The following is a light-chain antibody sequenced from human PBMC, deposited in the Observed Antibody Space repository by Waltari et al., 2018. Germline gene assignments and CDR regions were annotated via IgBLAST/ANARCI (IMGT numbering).Light chain of an antibody. V-gene: IGKV2-28*01. CDR3: MQTLQSRT. CDR2: LVS. CDR1: QSLLHSNGYTS. Sequence: DIVMTQSPLSLPVTPGEPASISCRSSQSLLHSNGYTSLRWYLQKAGQSPQLLFYLVSNLASGVPNRFSGSGSGTDFTLKISRVEADDVGVYYCMQTLQSRTLGQGTKVEI. J-gene: IGKJ1*01.